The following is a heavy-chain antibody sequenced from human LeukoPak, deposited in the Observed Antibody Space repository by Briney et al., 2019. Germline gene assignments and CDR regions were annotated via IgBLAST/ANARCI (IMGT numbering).Heavy chain of an antibody. CDR1: GFTFSSYA. D-gene: IGHD5-12*01. Sequence: PGGSLRLSCAASGFTFSSYAMSWVRQAPGKGLEWVSVISGSGGSTYSADSVKGRFTISRDNSKNTLYLQMNSLRAEDTAVYYCVQRPWNGMDVWGQGTTVTVSS. CDR3: VQRPWNGMDV. V-gene: IGHV3-23*01. CDR2: ISGSGGST. J-gene: IGHJ6*02.